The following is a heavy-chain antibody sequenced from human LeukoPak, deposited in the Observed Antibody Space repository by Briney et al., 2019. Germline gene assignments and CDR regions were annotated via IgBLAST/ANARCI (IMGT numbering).Heavy chain of an antibody. Sequence: GGSLRLSCAASGFTFSSYWMSWVRQAPGKGLEGVANIKQDGSEKYYVDSVKGRFTISRDNAKNSLYLQMNSLRAEDTAVYSCARDWGTQYYDILTPWGQGTLVTVSS. V-gene: IGHV3-7*01. D-gene: IGHD3-9*01. CDR3: ARDWGTQYYDILTP. CDR2: IKQDGSEK. J-gene: IGHJ5*02. CDR1: GFTFSSYW.